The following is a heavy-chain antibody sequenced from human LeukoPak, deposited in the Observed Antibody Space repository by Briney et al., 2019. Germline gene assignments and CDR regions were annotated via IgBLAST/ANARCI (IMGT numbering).Heavy chain of an antibody. Sequence: SETLSLTCTVSGGSISSSSYYWGWIRQPPGKGLEWMGSIYYSGSTYYNPSLKSRVTISVDTSKNQFSLKLSSVTAADTAVYYCARIPGYSYGYYYYYYMDVWGEGTTVTISS. CDR3: ARIPGYSYGYYYYYYMDV. CDR1: GGSISSSSYY. J-gene: IGHJ6*03. V-gene: IGHV4-39*07. D-gene: IGHD5-18*01. CDR2: IYYSGST.